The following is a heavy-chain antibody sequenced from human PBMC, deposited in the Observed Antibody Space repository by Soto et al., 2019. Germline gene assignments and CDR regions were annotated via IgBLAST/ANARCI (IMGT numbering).Heavy chain of an antibody. CDR1: GGSFGGYS. CDR3: ARDRGRSSGWGNYYYYGMDV. Sequence: QVQLQQWGAGLLKPSETLSLTCAVYGGSFGGYSWSWVRQPPGKGLEWIGEINHGGITNYNPSLKRRLTISVDSSKNQFSLKLTSVTAADTAVYYCARDRGRSSGWGNYYYYGMDVWGQGATVTVSS. J-gene: IGHJ6*02. V-gene: IGHV4-34*02. CDR2: INHGGIT. D-gene: IGHD7-27*01.